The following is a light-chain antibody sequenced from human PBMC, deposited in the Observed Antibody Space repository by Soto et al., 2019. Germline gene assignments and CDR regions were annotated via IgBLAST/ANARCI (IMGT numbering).Light chain of an antibody. CDR3: LHHYNYPLT. Sequence: DIPMTQFPSSLSASVGDRVTITCRASQGIGNDLGWYQHKPGKAPKRLIFSASTLDSGVPSRFSGGGFGTEFTLTISSLQPEDFATYYCLHHYNYPLTLGGGTKVEIK. CDR2: SAS. CDR1: QGIGND. V-gene: IGKV1-17*01. J-gene: IGKJ4*01.